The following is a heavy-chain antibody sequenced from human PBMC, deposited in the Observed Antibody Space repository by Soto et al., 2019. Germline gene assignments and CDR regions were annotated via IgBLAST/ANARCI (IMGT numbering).Heavy chain of an antibody. CDR3: AKTPYDFWSPGQYFFDH. CDR2: ISGSGGST. J-gene: IGHJ4*02. D-gene: IGHD3-3*01. CDR1: GFIFSSYA. Sequence: GGSLRLSCAASAASGFIFSSYAMSWVRQAPGKGLEWVSSISGSGGSTYYADSVKGRFTISRDNSRKTLYLQMDSLRSEDTAVYYCAKTPYDFWSPGQYFFDHWGQGTPVT. V-gene: IGHV3-23*01.